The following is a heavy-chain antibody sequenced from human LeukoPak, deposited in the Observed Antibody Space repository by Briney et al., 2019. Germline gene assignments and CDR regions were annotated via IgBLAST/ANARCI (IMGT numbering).Heavy chain of an antibody. D-gene: IGHD3-3*01. Sequence: GESLKISCKGSGYSFTSYWIGWVRQMPGKGLERMGIIYPGDSDTRYSPSFQGQVTISAGKSISTASLQWSRLKASDTAMYYCARHEAGVRFLEWLWIAYWGQGPLVTVSS. CDR3: ARHEAGVRFLEWLWIAY. CDR1: GYSFTSYW. J-gene: IGHJ4*02. CDR2: IYPGDSDT. V-gene: IGHV5-51*01.